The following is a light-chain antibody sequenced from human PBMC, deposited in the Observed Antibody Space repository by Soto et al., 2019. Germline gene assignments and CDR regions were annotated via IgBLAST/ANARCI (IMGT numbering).Light chain of an antibody. CDR3: QRYNNWRPWT. Sequence: IVFTHPTPIQSXSPGERXTHSCXASQSVSSNLAWYQQKPFQAPMLLIYGAWAISSGIPSIFSGSGSGPEFNLTISSMQAEPFAVYCCQRYNNWRPWTFGQGTKVDIK. J-gene: IGKJ1*01. CDR2: GAW. V-gene: IGKV3-15*01. CDR1: QSVSSN.